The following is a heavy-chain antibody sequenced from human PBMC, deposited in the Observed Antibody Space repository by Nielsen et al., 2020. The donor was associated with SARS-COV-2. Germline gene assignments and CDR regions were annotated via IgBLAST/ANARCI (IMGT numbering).Heavy chain of an antibody. Sequence: SETLSLTCTVSGGSISSGSYYWSWIRQPAGKGLEWIGRIYTSGSTNYNPSLKSRVTISVDTSKNQFSLKLSSVTAADTAVYYCARDRTILASAQSYYYYGMDVWGPGTTVTVSS. V-gene: IGHV4-61*02. CDR2: IYTSGST. CDR3: ARDRTILASAQSYYYYGMDV. D-gene: IGHD3-3*02. J-gene: IGHJ6*02. CDR1: GGSISSGSYY.